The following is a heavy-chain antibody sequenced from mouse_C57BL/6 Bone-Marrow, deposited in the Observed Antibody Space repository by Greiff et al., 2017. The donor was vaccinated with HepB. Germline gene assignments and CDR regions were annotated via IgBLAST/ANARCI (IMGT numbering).Heavy chain of an antibody. V-gene: IGHV1-47*01. CDR3: ARRNDGYSYAMDY. CDR2: FHPYNDDT. J-gene: IGHJ4*01. D-gene: IGHD2-3*01. CDR1: GYTFTTYP. Sequence: VQLVESGAELVKPGASVKMSCKASGYTFTTYPIEWMKQNHGKSLEWIGNFHPYNDDTKYNEKFKGKATLTVEKSSSTVYLELSRLTSDDSAVYYCARRNDGYSYAMDYWGQGTSVTVSS.